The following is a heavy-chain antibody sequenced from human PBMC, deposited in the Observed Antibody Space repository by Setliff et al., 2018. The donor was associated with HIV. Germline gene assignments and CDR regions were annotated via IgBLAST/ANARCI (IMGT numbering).Heavy chain of an antibody. Sequence: GGSLRLSCAASGFIVSSYWMNWVRQAPGKGLEWVGCTRSKTYGGTTEYAASVKGRFTSSRDESKSIAYLQMNSLKTEDTAVYYCTRLRGYSYGLASYYYYYMDVWGKGTTVTVSS. D-gene: IGHD5-18*01. CDR2: TRSKTYGGTT. CDR1: GFIVSSYW. CDR3: TRLRGYSYGLASYYYYYMDV. V-gene: IGHV3-49*04. J-gene: IGHJ6*03.